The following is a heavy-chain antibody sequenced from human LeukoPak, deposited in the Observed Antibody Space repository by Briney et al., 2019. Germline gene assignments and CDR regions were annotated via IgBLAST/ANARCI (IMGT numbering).Heavy chain of an antibody. CDR3: ASDPCGWFDP. CDR1: GGSIICYY. Sequence: SETLSLTCTVSGGSIICYYWVWLRQPAGKGLEWIGRIYTSGSTNYNPSLKSRVTISVDKSKNQFSLKLSSVTAADTAVYYCASDPCGWFDPWGQGTRVTVSS. CDR2: IYTSGST. J-gene: IGHJ5*02. V-gene: IGHV4-4*07.